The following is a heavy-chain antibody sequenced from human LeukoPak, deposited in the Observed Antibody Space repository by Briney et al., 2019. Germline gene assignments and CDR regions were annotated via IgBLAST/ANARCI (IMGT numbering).Heavy chain of an antibody. D-gene: IGHD5-18*01. CDR3: ARETAMVTSSFDY. Sequence: GGSLRLSCAASGFTFSSYATHWVRQAPGKGLEWVAVISYDGSNKYYADSVKGRFTISRDNSKNTLYLQMNSLRAEDTAVYYCARETAMVTSSFDYWGQGTLVTVSS. J-gene: IGHJ4*02. CDR1: GFTFSSYA. CDR2: ISYDGSNK. V-gene: IGHV3-30-3*01.